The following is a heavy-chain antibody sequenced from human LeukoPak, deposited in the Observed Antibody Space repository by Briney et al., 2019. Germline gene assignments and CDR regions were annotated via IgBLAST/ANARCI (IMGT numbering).Heavy chain of an antibody. V-gene: IGHV3-30*18. CDR3: AKDGRWELPPSDY. CDR1: GFTFSSYG. D-gene: IGHD1-26*01. J-gene: IGHJ4*02. Sequence: GGSLRLSCAASGFTFSSYGMHWVRQAPGKGLEWVAVISYDGGNKYYADSVKGRFTISRDNSKNTLYLQMNSLRAEDTAVYYCAKDGRWELPPSDYWGQGTLVTVSS. CDR2: ISYDGGNK.